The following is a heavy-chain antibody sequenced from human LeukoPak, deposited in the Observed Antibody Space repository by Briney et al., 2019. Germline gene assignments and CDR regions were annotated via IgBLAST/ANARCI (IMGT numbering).Heavy chain of an antibody. D-gene: IGHD3-10*01. J-gene: IGHJ6*02. V-gene: IGHV3-48*01. CDR2: ISSSSSTI. CDR1: GLTVSSYS. CDR3: ARDYGPHYYGSGNYYYGMDV. Sequence: GGSLRLSCVASGLTVSSYSMNWVRQAPGKGLEWVSYISSSSSTIYYADSVKGRFTISRDNAKNSLYLQMNSLRAEDTAVYYCARDYGPHYYGSGNYYYGMDVWGQGTTVTVSS.